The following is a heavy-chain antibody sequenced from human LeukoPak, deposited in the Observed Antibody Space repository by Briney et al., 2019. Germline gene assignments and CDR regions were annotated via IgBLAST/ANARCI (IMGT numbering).Heavy chain of an antibody. J-gene: IGHJ4*02. D-gene: IGHD2-15*01. Sequence: PSETLSLTCTVSGGSISSYYWSWIRQPPGKGLEWIGYSYYSGSTNYNPSLKSRVTISVDTSKKQFSLKLSSVTAADTAVYYCARYCSSGSCYIDTFDYWGQGTLVTVSS. CDR1: GGSISSYY. CDR3: ARYCSSGSCYIDTFDY. CDR2: SYYSGST. V-gene: IGHV4-59*01.